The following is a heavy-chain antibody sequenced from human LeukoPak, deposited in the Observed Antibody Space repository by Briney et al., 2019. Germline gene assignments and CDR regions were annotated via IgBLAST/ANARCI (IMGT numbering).Heavy chain of an antibody. CDR2: ISGSGGST. CDR3: AKDYIWGSYRFDY. V-gene: IGHV3-23*01. D-gene: IGHD3-16*02. CDR1: GFTFSSYA. Sequence: VGSLRLSCAASGFTFSSYAMSWVRQAPGKGLEWVSAISGSGGSTYYADSVKGRFTISRDNSKNTLYLQMNSLRAEDTAVYYCAKDYIWGSYRFDYWGQGTLVTVSS. J-gene: IGHJ4*02.